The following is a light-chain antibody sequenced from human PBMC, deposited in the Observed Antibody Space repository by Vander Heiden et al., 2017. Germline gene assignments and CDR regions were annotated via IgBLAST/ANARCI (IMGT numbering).Light chain of an antibody. CDR1: QSVSSN. J-gene: IGKJ4*01. CDR2: GAS. Sequence: EIVMTQSPATLSVSPGERTTLSSRASQSVSSNLAWNQQKPGQAPRLLIYGASTRATGIPARFSGSESGTEFTLTISSLQSEDFAVYYCQQYNNWPPLTFGGGTKVEIK. V-gene: IGKV3D-15*01. CDR3: QQYNNWPPLT.